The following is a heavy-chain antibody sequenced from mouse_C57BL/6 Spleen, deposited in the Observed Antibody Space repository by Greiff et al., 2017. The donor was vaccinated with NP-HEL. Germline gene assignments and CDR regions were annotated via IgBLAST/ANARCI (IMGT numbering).Heavy chain of an antibody. Sequence: QVQLQQPGAELVKPGASVKMSCKASGYTFTSYWITWVKQRPGQGLEWIGDIYPGSGSTNYNEKFKSKATLTVDTSSSTAYMQLSSLTSEDSAVYYCAREGYGYDDYAMDYWGQGTSVTVSS. CDR1: GYTFTSYW. J-gene: IGHJ4*01. CDR3: AREGYGYDDYAMDY. CDR2: IYPGSGST. V-gene: IGHV1-55*01. D-gene: IGHD2-2*01.